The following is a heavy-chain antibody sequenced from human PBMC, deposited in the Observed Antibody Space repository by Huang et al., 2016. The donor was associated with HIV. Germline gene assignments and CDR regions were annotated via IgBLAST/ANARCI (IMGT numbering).Heavy chain of an antibody. V-gene: IGHV3-30*18. D-gene: IGHD1-26*01. J-gene: IGHJ4*02. CDR1: GFSFSTYG. CDR2: ISYDGVNK. CDR3: AKDGADEEWDIDY. Sequence: VQLVESGGGVVQPGRSLRLACAASGFSFSTYGLHWVRPAPGKGLEWVAVISYDGVNKYYAHSVKGRFTISRDTSENKVYLQMNSLRHEDTAVYYCAKDGADEEWDIDYWGQGTLVTVSS.